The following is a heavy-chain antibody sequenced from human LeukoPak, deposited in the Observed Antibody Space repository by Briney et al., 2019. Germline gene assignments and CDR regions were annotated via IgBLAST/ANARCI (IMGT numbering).Heavy chain of an antibody. J-gene: IGHJ4*02. CDR2: INHSGST. CDR3: ASAPGSYYNVDY. CDR1: GGSFSGYY. Sequence: SETLSLTCAVYGGSFSGYYWSWIRQPPGKGLEWIGEINHSGSTNYNPSLKSRVTISVDTSKNQFSLKLSSVTAADTAVYYCASAPGSYYNVDYWGQGTLVTVSS. D-gene: IGHD3-10*01. V-gene: IGHV4-34*01.